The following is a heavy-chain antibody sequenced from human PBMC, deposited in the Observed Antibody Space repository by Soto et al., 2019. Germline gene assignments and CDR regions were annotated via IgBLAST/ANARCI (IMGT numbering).Heavy chain of an antibody. CDR3: ARRDGDSSSFDY. J-gene: IGHJ4*02. D-gene: IGHD4-17*01. CDR1: GGSISSGGYY. Sequence: SETLSLICTVSGGSISSGGYYWSWIRQHPGKGLEWIGYIYYSGSTYYNPSLKSRVTISVDTSKNQFSLKLSSVTAADTAVYYCARRDGDSSSFDYWGQGTLVTVSS. V-gene: IGHV4-31*03. CDR2: IYYSGST.